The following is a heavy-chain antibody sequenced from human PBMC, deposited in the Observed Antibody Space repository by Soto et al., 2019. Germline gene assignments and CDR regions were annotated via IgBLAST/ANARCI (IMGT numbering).Heavy chain of an antibody. CDR3: ASDPSMVRGENWYFDL. CDR2: LISSRSYI. Sequence: EVQLVESGGGLVKPGGSLRLSCAASGFTFSSYSMNWVRQAPGKGLERVSSLISSRSYIYYADSVRGRCTISTDAAKNSLYLQMISLRAEVTSVYYCASDPSMVRGENWYFDLWGRGTLVTVAS. J-gene: IGHJ2*01. V-gene: IGHV3-21*01. CDR1: GFTFSSYS. D-gene: IGHD3-10*01.